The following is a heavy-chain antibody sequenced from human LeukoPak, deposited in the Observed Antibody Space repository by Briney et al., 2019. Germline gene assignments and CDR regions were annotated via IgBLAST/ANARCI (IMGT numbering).Heavy chain of an antibody. CDR1: GFTFGSYS. V-gene: IGHV3-21*01. CDR3: ARDSGSAAFDI. Sequence: GGSLRLSCAASGFTFGSYSMNWVRQAPGKGLEWVSSISSSSSYIYYADSVKGRFTISRDSAKNSLYLQMNSLRAEDTAVYYCARDSGSAAFDIWGQGTMVTVSS. CDR2: ISSSSSYI. J-gene: IGHJ3*02. D-gene: IGHD3-10*01.